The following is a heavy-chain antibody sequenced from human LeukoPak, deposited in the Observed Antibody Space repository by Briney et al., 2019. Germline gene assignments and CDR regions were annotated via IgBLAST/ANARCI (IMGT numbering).Heavy chain of an antibody. V-gene: IGHV5-10-1*01. Sequence: PGESPKISCKGSGYSFTSYWISWVRQMPGKGLEWMGRIDPSDSYTNYSPSFQGHVTISADKSISTAYLQWSSLKASDTAMYYCARGITMVRGVLTYYFDYWGQGTLVTVSS. D-gene: IGHD3-10*01. J-gene: IGHJ4*02. CDR3: ARGITMVRGVLTYYFDY. CDR1: GYSFTSYW. CDR2: IDPSDSYT.